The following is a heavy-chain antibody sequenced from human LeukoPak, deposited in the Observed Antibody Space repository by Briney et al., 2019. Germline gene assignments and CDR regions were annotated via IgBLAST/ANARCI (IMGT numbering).Heavy chain of an antibody. CDR2: IYYSGST. J-gene: IGHJ4*02. CDR3: ARHISGCSGGSCYVLYFDY. Sequence: SETLSLTCAVYGGSFSSYYWGWIRQPPGKGLEWIGSIYYSGSTYYNPSLKSRVTISVDTSKNQFSLKLSSVTAADTAVYYCARHISGCSGGSCYVLYFDYWGQGTLVTVSS. CDR1: GGSFSSYY. D-gene: IGHD2-15*01. V-gene: IGHV4-39*01.